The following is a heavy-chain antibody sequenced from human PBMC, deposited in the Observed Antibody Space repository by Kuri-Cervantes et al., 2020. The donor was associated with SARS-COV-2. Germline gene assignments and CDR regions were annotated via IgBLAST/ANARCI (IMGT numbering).Heavy chain of an antibody. V-gene: IGHV3-48*02. CDR3: ARDQTYYYDSSGYPGDY. Sequence: GESLKISCAASGFTFSSYSMNWVRQAPGKGLEWVSYISSSSSTIYYADSVKGRFTISRDNAKNSLYLQMNSLRDEDTAVYYCARDQTYYYDSSGYPGDYWGQGTPVTVSS. J-gene: IGHJ4*02. CDR1: GFTFSSYS. CDR2: ISSSSSTI. D-gene: IGHD3-22*01.